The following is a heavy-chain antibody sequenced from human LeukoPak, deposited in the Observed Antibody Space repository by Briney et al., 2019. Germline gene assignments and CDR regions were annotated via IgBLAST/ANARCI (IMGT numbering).Heavy chain of an antibody. V-gene: IGHV3-15*01. CDR3: ARENPKNGMDV. J-gene: IGHJ6*02. CDR1: GFTFSNAW. Sequence: GGSLRLSCAASGFTFSNAWMSWVRQAPGKGLEWVGRIKSKTDGGTTDYAAPVKGRFTISRENAKNSLYLQMNSLRAGDTAVYYCARENPKNGMDVWGQGTTVTVSS. CDR2: IKSKTDGGTT. D-gene: IGHD1-14*01.